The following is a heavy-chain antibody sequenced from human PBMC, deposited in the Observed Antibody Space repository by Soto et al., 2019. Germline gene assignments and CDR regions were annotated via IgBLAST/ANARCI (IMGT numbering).Heavy chain of an antibody. CDR3: VRIRYQLPSSVLWLDP. CDR2: INHVGGT. J-gene: IGHJ5*02. CDR1: GGFLSESY. Sequence: PSETLSLTCAVHGGFLSESYWTWIRQPPGKGLEWIGEINHVGGTNYNPSLKSRVTMSVDTSQNQFSLRLISVTAAGTAMYFCVRIRYQLPSSVLWLDPWGQGTPVTVSS. D-gene: IGHD3-16*01. V-gene: IGHV4-34*01.